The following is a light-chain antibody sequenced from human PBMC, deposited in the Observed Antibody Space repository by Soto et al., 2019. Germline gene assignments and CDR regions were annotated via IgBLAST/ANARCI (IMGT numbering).Light chain of an antibody. CDR3: QKYDRAPRT. Sequence: QMTQSPSSLSASVGDSVTITCRASQGISNYLAWYQQKPGKVPVLLIYSASTLKSGVPSRFSGRGAGTDFTLTISSLQPEDFATYYCQKYDRAPRTFGQGTKVDIK. V-gene: IGKV1-27*01. CDR2: SAS. J-gene: IGKJ1*01. CDR1: QGISNY.